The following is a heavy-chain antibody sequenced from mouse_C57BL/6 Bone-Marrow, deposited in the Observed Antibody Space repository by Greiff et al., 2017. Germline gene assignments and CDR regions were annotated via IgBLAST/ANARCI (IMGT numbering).Heavy chain of an antibody. CDR2: IYPGDGDT. J-gene: IGHJ3*01. D-gene: IGHD2-3*01. V-gene: IGHV1-82*01. CDR1: GYAFSSSW. CDR3: ADGYLFAY. Sequence: QVQLQQSGPELVKPGASVKISCKASGYAFSSSWMNWVKQRPGKGLEWIGRIYPGDGDTNYNGKFKGKATLTADKSSSTAYMQLSSLTSEDSAVYFCADGYLFAYWGQGTLVTVSA.